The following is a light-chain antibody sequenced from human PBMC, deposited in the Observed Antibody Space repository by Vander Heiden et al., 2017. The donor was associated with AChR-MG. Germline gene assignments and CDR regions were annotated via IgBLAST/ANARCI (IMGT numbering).Light chain of an antibody. J-gene: IGKJ2*01. CDR1: QSVSGN. V-gene: IGKV3-15*01. Sequence: EIVMTQSPDTLSMSPGEESSLSCRASQSVSGNVAWYQHKPGQSPRLLIYGATTRATGIPDRFRGSGNGTEFTLTINGLQSEDFATYYCQQYNNGPPPHTFGQGTKLDIK. CDR3: QQYNNGPPPHT. CDR2: GAT.